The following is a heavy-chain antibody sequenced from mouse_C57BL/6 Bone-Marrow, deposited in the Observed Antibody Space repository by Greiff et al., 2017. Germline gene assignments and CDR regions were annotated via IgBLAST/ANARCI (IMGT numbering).Heavy chain of an antibody. CDR3: ARDLEGWLRRVPYYAMDY. CDR1: GYTFTSYW. Sequence: QVQLQQPGAELVKPGASVKLSCKASGYTFTSYWMQWVKQRPGQGLAWIGEIDPSDSYTNYNQKFKGKATLTVDTSSSTAYMQLSSLTSEDSAVYYCARDLEGWLRRVPYYAMDYWGQGTSVTVSS. D-gene: IGHD2-2*01. J-gene: IGHJ4*01. V-gene: IGHV1-50*01. CDR2: IDPSDSYT.